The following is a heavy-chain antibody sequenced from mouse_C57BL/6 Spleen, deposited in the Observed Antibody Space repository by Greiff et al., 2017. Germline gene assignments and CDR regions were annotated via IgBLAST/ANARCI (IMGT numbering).Heavy chain of an antibody. CDR2: IDPETGGT. J-gene: IGHJ3*01. CDR1: GYTFTDYE. V-gene: IGHV1-15*01. D-gene: IGHD2-4*01. Sequence: QVQLQQSGAELVRPGASVTLSCKASGYTFTDYEMHWVKQTPVHGLEWIGAIDPETGGTAYNQKFKGKAILTADKSSSTAYMELRSLTSEDSAVYYCTGWDYDGFAYWGQGTLVTVSA. CDR3: TGWDYDGFAY.